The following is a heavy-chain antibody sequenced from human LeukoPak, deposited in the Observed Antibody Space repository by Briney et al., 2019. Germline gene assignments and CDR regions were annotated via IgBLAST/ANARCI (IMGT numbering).Heavy chain of an antibody. CDR1: GDSVSSNSAA. D-gene: IGHD1-7*01. CDR3: ARDQELFDY. V-gene: IGHV6-1*01. J-gene: IGHJ4*02. Sequence: SQTLSLTCAISGDSVSSNSAAWNWIGQSPSRGLEWLGRTYYRSKWYHDYATFVKCRITINPDTSKNQFSLHLNSVTPKDTALYYCARDQELFDYWGQGTLVTVSS. CDR2: TYYRSKWYH.